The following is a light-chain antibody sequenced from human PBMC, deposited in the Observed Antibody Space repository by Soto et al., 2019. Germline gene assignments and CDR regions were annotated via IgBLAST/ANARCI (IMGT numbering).Light chain of an antibody. CDR1: QSVSSN. CDR2: GAS. V-gene: IGKV3-15*01. Sequence: EIELTQSPGTLSLSPGERATLSCRASQSVSSNYLAWYQQKPGQAPRLLIYGASTRATSFPARFSGSGSGTDFTLTISSLQSEDFAVYYCQQYNNWPWTFGQGTKVDIK. CDR3: QQYNNWPWT. J-gene: IGKJ1*01.